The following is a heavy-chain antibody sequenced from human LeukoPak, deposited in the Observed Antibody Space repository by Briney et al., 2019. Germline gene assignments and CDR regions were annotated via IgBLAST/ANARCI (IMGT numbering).Heavy chain of an antibody. CDR2: INHSGST. CDR3: ATTNVLLWFGELSKTAYFDY. J-gene: IGHJ4*02. CDR1: GGSFSGYY. D-gene: IGHD3-10*01. V-gene: IGHV4-34*01. Sequence: PSETLSLTCAVYGGSFSGYYWSWLRQPPGKGLEWIGEINHSGSTNYNPSLKSRVTISVDTSKNQFSLKLSSVTAADTAVYYCATTNVLLWFGELSKTAYFDYWGQGTLVTVSS.